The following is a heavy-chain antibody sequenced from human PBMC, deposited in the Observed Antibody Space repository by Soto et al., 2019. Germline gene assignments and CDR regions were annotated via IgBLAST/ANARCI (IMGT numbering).Heavy chain of an antibody. J-gene: IGHJ5*02. D-gene: IGHD2-21*01. V-gene: IGHV4-39*01. CDR3: ARQPTTGDTDLWFDP. Sequence: SETLSLTCNVSGGSISTSRSYWAWIRQPPGKGLEWLANIFYSGSTYYKQSLANRVTVSVDTSKNEFSLKLRSVTAADTAVYYCARQPTTGDTDLWFDPWGQGTLVTVSS. CDR1: GGSISTSRSY. CDR2: IFYSGST.